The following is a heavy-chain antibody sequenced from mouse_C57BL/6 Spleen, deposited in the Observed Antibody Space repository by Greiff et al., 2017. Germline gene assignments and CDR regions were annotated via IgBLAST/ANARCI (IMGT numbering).Heavy chain of an antibody. CDR3: ARDDYRRYFDV. Sequence: QVQLQQSGPELVKPGASVKISCKASGYAFSSSWMNWVKQRPGKGLEWIGRIYPGDGDTNYNGKFKGKATLTADKSSSTAYMQLSSLTSEDSAVYFCARDDYRRYFDVWGTGTTVTVSS. J-gene: IGHJ1*03. D-gene: IGHD2-4*01. CDR1: GYAFSSSW. V-gene: IGHV1-82*01. CDR2: IYPGDGDT.